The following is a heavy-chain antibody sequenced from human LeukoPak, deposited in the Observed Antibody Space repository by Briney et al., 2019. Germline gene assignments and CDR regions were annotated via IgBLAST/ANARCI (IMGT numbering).Heavy chain of an antibody. V-gene: IGHV4-59*01. Sequence: KPSETLSLNCTVSGGSISSYYWSWIRQPPGKGLEWIGYIYYSGSTNYNPSLKSRVTISVDTSKNQFSLKLSYVTAADTAVYYCARDPQGDDAFDIWGQGTMVTVSS. J-gene: IGHJ3*02. CDR3: ARDPQGDDAFDI. CDR2: IYYSGST. CDR1: GGSISSYY. D-gene: IGHD2-21*01.